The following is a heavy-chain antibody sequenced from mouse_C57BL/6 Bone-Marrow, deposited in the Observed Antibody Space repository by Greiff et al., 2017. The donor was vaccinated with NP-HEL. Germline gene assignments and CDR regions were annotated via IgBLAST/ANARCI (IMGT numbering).Heavy chain of an antibody. V-gene: IGHV5-6*01. D-gene: IGHD2-5*01. Sequence: EVKLMESGGDLVKPGGSLTLSCAASGFTFSSYGMSWVRQTPDKRLEWVATISSGGSYTYYPDSVKGRFTISRDNAKNTLYLQMSSLKSEDTAMYYCARHYYSNYFDYWGQGTTLTVSS. CDR1: GFTFSSYG. CDR3: ARHYYSNYFDY. CDR2: ISSGGSYT. J-gene: IGHJ2*01.